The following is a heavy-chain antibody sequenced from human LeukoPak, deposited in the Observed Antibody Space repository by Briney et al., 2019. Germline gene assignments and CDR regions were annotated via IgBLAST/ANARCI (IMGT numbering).Heavy chain of an antibody. V-gene: IGHV4-39*01. D-gene: IGHD3-3*01. CDR2: IYYSGST. Sequence: PSETLSPTCTVSGGSISSSSYYWGWIRQPPGKGLEWIGSIYYSGSTYYNPSLKSRVTISVDTSKNQFSLKLSSVTAADTAVYYCARDLTSTYNWFDPWGQGTLVTVSS. CDR3: ARDLTSTYNWFDP. CDR1: GGSISSSSYY. J-gene: IGHJ5*02.